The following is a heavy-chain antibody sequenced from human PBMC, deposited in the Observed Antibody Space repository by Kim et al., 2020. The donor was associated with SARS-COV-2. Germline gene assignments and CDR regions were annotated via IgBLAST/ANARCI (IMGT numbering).Heavy chain of an antibody. D-gene: IGHD3-3*01. V-gene: IGHV3-13*01. CDR2: IDTAGDT. CDR3: AREIRNFWSGTYYMDL. J-gene: IGHJ6*03. Sequence: GGSLRLSCEASGFIFNTYDMHWVRQSLEKGLEWVSGIDTAGDTYYLDSVKGRFTVSRENAKNSLSLHMNSLGVGDTAVYYCAREIRNFWSGTYYMDLWGKGTTVTVSS. CDR1: GFIFNTYD.